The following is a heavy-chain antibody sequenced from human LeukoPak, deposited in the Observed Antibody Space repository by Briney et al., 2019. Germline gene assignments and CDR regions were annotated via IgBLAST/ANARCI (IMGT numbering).Heavy chain of an antibody. CDR1: GFTFSSYA. J-gene: IGHJ6*02. CDR3: ARDPHDIVVVVAATYYYYYGMDV. Sequence: GGSLRLSCGASGFTFSSYAMHWVRQAPGKGLEWVAVISYDGSNKYYADSVKGRFTIYRDNSKNTLYLQMSGLRAEDTAVYYCARDPHDIVVVVAATYYYYYGMDVWGQGTTVAVSS. D-gene: IGHD2-15*01. V-gene: IGHV3-30-3*01. CDR2: ISYDGSNK.